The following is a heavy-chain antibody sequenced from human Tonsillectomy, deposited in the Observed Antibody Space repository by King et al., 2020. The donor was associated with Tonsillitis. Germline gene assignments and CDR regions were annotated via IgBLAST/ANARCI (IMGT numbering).Heavy chain of an antibody. D-gene: IGHD1-26*01. CDR2: INPNSGGT. CDR3: ARVACDYCGSSWFFDY. V-gene: IGHV1-2*02. Sequence: VQLVESGAVVKKPGASVKVSCKASGYTFLGYYMHWVRQAPGQGLEWMGWINPNSGGTHYVRKFQGRVTMTRDTSIDTAYMELNRLRSDDTAVYYCARVACDYCGSSWFFDYWGQGTLVTVSS. CDR1: GYTFLGYY. J-gene: IGHJ4*02.